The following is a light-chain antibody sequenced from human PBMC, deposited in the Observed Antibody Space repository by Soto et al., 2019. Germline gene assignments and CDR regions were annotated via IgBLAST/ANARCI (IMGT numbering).Light chain of an antibody. Sequence: DIVMTQSPDSLAVSLGERATINCKSSQSDFYSSNNKNYLAWSQQKPGQPPKLLIYWASIRESGVPDRFSGSASATDFTLTISSLQAEDVAVYYCQQYYSTPQTFGQGTKVEIK. CDR3: QQYYSTPQT. CDR1: QSDFYSSNNKNY. J-gene: IGKJ1*01. CDR2: WAS. V-gene: IGKV4-1*01.